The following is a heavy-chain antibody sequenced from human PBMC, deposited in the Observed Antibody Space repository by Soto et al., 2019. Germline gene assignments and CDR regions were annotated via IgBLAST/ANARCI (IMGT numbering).Heavy chain of an antibody. CDR1: GFTFSSYW. V-gene: IGHV3-7*05. CDR3: ARALPRVVVPAANVWFDP. D-gene: IGHD2-2*01. Sequence: HPGGSLRLSCAASGFTFSSYWMSWVRQAPGKGLEWVANIKQDGSEKYYVDSVKGRFTISRDNAKNSLYLQMNSLRAEDTAVYYCARALPRVVVPAANVWFDPWGQGTLVTVSS. J-gene: IGHJ5*02. CDR2: IKQDGSEK.